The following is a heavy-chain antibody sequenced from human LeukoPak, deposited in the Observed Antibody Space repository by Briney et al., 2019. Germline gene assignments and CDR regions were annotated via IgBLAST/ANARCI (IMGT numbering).Heavy chain of an antibody. D-gene: IGHD3-22*01. CDR2: IYHSGNS. CDR3: ARDLRSDYNSWIDD. Sequence: SETLSLTCTVSGYSISSGYYWGWIRQPPGKGLEWIGSIYHSGNSYYNPSLKSRVTISVDTSKNQFPLKLSSVTAADTAVYYCARDLRSDYNSWIDDWGQGTPVTVSS. CDR1: GYSISSGYY. V-gene: IGHV4-38-2*02. J-gene: IGHJ4*02.